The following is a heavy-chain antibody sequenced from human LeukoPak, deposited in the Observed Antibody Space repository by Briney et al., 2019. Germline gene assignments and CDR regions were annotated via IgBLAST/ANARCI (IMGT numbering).Heavy chain of an antibody. D-gene: IGHD4-11*01. J-gene: IGHJ4*02. CDR1: RYSFTSYW. Sequence: GVSLKISCKGSRYSFTSYWIGWVRQMPGQGLEWMGIIYPGYSGIRHIQSFQGQVSISADKSISTADLPWSSLKASDTAMHYCARRHSDFFDYWGQGTLVPVPP. CDR3: ARRHSDFFDY. V-gene: IGHV5-51*01. CDR2: IYPGYSGI.